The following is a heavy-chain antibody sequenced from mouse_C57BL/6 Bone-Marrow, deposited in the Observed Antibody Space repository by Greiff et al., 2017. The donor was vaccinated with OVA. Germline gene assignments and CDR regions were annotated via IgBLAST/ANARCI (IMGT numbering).Heavy chain of an antibody. CDR3: ARWLTGTEGFAY. V-gene: IGHV2-2*01. CDR1: GFSLTSYG. Sequence: QVQLKQSGPGLVQPSQSLSITCTVSGFSLTSYGVHWVRQSPGKGLEWLGVIWSGGSTDYNAAFISRPSISKDNSKSQVFFKMNSLRADDTAIYYCARWLTGTEGFAYWGQGTLVTVSA. J-gene: IGHJ3*01. CDR2: IWSGGST. D-gene: IGHD4-1*01.